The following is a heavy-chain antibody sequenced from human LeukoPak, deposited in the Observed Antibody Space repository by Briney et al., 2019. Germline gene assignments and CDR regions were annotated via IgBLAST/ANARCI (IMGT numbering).Heavy chain of an antibody. CDR3: ARDSSTGKFDP. CDR1: GYSISSGYY. V-gene: IGHV4-38-2*02. CDR2: IYHSGST. J-gene: IGHJ5*02. Sequence: SETLSLTCTVSGYSISSGYYWGWIRQPPGKGLEWIGSIYHSGSTYYNPSLKSRVTISVDRSKNQFSLKLSSVTAADTAVYYCARDSSTGKFDPWGQGTLVTVSS. D-gene: IGHD1-1*01.